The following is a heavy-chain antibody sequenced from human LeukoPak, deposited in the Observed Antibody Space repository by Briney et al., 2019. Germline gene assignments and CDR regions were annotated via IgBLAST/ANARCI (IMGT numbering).Heavy chain of an antibody. J-gene: IGHJ4*02. CDR3: ATSSAYYYFDFDY. CDR1: EFSVGSNY. D-gene: IGHD3-22*01. CDR2: IYSGGST. V-gene: IGHV3-66*01. Sequence: GGSLRLSCAASEFSVGSNYMTWVRQAPGKGLEWVSLIYSGGSTYYADSVKGRFTISRDNSKNTLYLQMNSLRAEDTAVYYCATSSAYYYFDFDYWGQGTLVTVSS.